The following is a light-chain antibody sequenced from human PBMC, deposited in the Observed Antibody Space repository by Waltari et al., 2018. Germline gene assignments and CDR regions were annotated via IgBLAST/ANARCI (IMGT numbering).Light chain of an antibody. Sequence: DIQMTQSPSSLSASVGDRVTITCRASQSISSYLHWYQQKPGRAPKLLIYDATSLQSGVPSRCSGSGSGTDFTLTISSLQPEDFATYYCQQSYSTPRTFGQGTKVEIK. CDR1: QSISSY. V-gene: IGKV1-39*01. CDR3: QQSYSTPRT. J-gene: IGKJ1*01. CDR2: DAT.